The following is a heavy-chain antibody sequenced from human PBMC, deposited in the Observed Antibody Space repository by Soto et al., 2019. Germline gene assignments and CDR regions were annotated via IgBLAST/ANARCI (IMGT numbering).Heavy chain of an antibody. CDR2: IYWDDDK. CDR1: GFSLSTSGVG. J-gene: IGHJ5*02. D-gene: IGHD2-2*01. V-gene: IGHV2-5*02. CDR3: AHTYQLLWMYNWFDP. Sequence: QITLKESGPTLVKPTQTLTLTCTFSGFSLSTSGVGVGWIRQPPGKALEWLALIYWDDDKRYRPSLKSRLTITKDTSKNQVVLTMTNRDPVDTATYYCAHTYQLLWMYNWFDPWGQGTLVTVSS.